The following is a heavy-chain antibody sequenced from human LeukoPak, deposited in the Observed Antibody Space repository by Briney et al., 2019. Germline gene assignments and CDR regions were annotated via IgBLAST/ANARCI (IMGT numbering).Heavy chain of an antibody. D-gene: IGHD5-12*01. CDR1: GYTFTGYY. CDR2: INPNSGGT. CDR3: ARDLGDIVAYGMDV. J-gene: IGHJ6*02. Sequence: ASVKVSCKASGYTFTGYYMHWVRQAPGQGLEWMGWINPNSGGTNYAQKFHGRVTMTRDTSISTAYMELSRLRSDDTAVYYCARDLGDIVAYGMDVWGQGTTVTVSS. V-gene: IGHV1-2*02.